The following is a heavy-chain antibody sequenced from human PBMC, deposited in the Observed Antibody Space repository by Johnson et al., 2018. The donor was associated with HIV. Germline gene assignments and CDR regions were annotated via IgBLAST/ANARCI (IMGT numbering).Heavy chain of an antibody. CDR2: VNPNGGST. D-gene: IGHD6-19*01. V-gene: IGHV3-25*04. CDR3: ARGPLPSGWLKDAFDI. J-gene: IGHJ3*02. CDR1: RFTFSSYY. Sequence: QLVESGGGLVQPGGSLRLSCVGSRFTFSSYYMNCVRQAPGNGLELVGQVNPNGGSTYLLDSGKDRFNTSRDNAKNTLHLQMNSLRAEDTAVYYCARGPLPSGWLKDAFDIWGQGTMVTVFS.